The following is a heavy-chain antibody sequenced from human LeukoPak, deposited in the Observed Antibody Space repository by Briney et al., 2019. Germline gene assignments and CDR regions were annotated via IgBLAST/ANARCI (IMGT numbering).Heavy chain of an antibody. CDR1: GVSFSAYY. J-gene: IGHJ5*02. Sequence: SETLSLTCAVYGVSFSAYYWSWIRQPPGKGLEWVGEINHSGSTNYNPSLKSRVTISVDTPNNQFTLKLSSMTAADTSVYYCVRNGFCASPSSWWFGRWGQETLVTV. D-gene: IGHD2-2*03. CDR3: VRNGFCASPSSWWFGR. CDR2: INHSGST. V-gene: IGHV4-34*01.